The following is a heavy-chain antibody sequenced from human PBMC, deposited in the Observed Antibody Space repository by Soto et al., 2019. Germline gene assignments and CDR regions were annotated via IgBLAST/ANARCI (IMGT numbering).Heavy chain of an antibody. CDR1: GFTVSSNA. J-gene: IGHJ3*01. Sequence: GGSLRLSCAASGFTVSSNAMNWVRQAPGKGLEWVSSIRGDNDDTFYADSVKGRFTISRDNSKSTLYLQMNSLRAEDTAVYYCAKLVRDGTHYDPSRMRGQGTMVTVSS. V-gene: IGHV3-23*01. CDR3: AKLVRDGTHYDPSRM. D-gene: IGHD3-10*01. CDR2: IRGDNDDT.